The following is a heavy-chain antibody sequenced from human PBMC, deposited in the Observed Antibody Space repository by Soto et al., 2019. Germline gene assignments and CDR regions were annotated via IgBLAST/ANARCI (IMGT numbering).Heavy chain of an antibody. CDR1: GGSISSGGYY. V-gene: IGHV4-31*03. D-gene: IGHD1-1*01. CDR3: ARAPGDGYNYNWFDP. CDR2: IYYSGST. Sequence: KSSETLSLTCTVSGGSISSGGYYGIGIRQHPGKGLEWIGYIYYSGSTYYNPSLKSRVTISVDTSKNQFSLKLSSVTAADTAVYYCARAPGDGYNYNWFDPWGQGTLVTVSS. J-gene: IGHJ5*02.